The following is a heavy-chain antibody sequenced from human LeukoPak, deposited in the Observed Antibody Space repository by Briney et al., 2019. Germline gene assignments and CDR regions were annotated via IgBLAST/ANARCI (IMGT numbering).Heavy chain of an antibody. Sequence: ASVKVSCKASGYIFTSCYIHWARQAPGQGLEWMGVINPSVGSTTYAQKLQGRVTMARDTSTTTVYMELSSLRSQDTAVYFCARDSSGSAYYFFYYMDVWGKGTTVTVSS. CDR1: GYIFTSCY. V-gene: IGHV1-46*01. CDR2: INPSVGST. J-gene: IGHJ6*03. CDR3: ARDSSGSAYYFFYYMDV. D-gene: IGHD1-26*01.